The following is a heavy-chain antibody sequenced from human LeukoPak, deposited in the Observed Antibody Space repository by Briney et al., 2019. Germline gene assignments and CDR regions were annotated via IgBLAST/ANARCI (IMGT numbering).Heavy chain of an antibody. V-gene: IGHV3-11*01. Sequence: PGGSLRLSCAASGFTFSDYYMSWIRQAPGKGLEWVSYISSSGSTIYYADSVKGRVTISRDNAKNSLYLQMNSLRAEDTAVYYCVRQGTDYGDNWFDPWGQGTLVTVSS. CDR3: VRQGTDYGDNWFDP. J-gene: IGHJ5*02. CDR1: GFTFSDYY. CDR2: ISSSGSTI. D-gene: IGHD4-17*01.